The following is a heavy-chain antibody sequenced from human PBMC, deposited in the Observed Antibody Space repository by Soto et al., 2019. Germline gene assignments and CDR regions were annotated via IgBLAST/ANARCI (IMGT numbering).Heavy chain of an antibody. Sequence: QVQLVQSGAEVKKPGSSVKVSCKDSGGTFSTYSMFWVRQAPGQGLEWMGRIIPMLGVRNYAQRFQDRGTITAAKATATVHMVLSSVRSEDTALYYCTIGSWSGEVFDIWGQGTMVTVSS. CDR1: GGTFSTYS. J-gene: IGHJ3*02. V-gene: IGHV1-69*02. CDR2: IIPMLGVR. D-gene: IGHD2-21*01. CDR3: TIGSWSGEVFDI.